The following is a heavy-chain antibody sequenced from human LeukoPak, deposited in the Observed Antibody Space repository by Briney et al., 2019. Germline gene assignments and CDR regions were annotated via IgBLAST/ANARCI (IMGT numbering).Heavy chain of an antibody. CDR2: IGSSSSYI. CDR1: GFTFSGYA. CDR3: AASTKHTAMVDY. D-gene: IGHD5-18*01. Sequence: PGGSLRLSCEASGFTFSGYAVSWVRQAPGKGLEWVSSIGSSSSYIYYADSVKGRFTISRDNAKNSLHPQMNSLRAEDTAVYYCAASTKHTAMVDYWGQGTLVTVSS. V-gene: IGHV3-21*01. J-gene: IGHJ4*02.